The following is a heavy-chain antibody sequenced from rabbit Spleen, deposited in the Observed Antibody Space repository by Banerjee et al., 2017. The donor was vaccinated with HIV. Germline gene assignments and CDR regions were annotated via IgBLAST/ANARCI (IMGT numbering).Heavy chain of an antibody. J-gene: IGHJ4*01. CDR3: GRDDIDGNEVYLTL. CDR2: IYAGSSGST. V-gene: IGHV1S40*01. D-gene: IGHD3-1*01. Sequence: QSLEESGGDLVKPGASLTLTCTASGVSFSSNYYMCWVRQAPGKGLEWIACIYAGSSGSTYYASWAKGRFTISKISSTTVTLQMTSLTAADTATYFCGRDDIDGNEVYLTLWGPGTLVTVS. CDR1: GVSFSSNYY.